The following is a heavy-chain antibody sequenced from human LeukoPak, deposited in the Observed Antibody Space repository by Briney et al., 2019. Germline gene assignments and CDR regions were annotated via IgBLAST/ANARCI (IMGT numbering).Heavy chain of an antibody. CDR2: IWYGGSNK. CDR1: GFTFSSYG. Sequence: PGGSLRLSCAASGFTFSSYGMHWVRQAPGKGLEWVAVIWYGGSNKYYADSVKGRFTISRDNSKNTLYLQMNSLRAEDTAVYYCAKEGRLVCSSTSCYTYYYYYMDVWGKGTTVTVSS. D-gene: IGHD2-2*02. CDR3: AKEGRLVCSSTSCYTYYYYYMDV. V-gene: IGHV3-30*02. J-gene: IGHJ6*03.